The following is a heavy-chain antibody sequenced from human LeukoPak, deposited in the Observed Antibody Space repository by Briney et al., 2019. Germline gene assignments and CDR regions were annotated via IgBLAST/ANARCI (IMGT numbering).Heavy chain of an antibody. CDR1: GGSISSYY. V-gene: IGHV4-59*12. CDR2: IYYSGST. D-gene: IGHD3-22*01. J-gene: IGHJ4*02. CDR3: ARCYYDSSGYFVLYFDY. Sequence: SETLSLTCTVSGGSISSYYWSWIRQPPGKGLEWIGYIYYSGSTNYNPSLKSRVTISVDTSKNQFSLKLSSVTAADTAVYYCARCYYDSSGYFVLYFDYWGQGTLVTVSS.